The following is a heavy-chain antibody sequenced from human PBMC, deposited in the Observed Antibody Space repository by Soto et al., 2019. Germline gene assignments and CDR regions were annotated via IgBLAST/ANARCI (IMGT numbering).Heavy chain of an antibody. V-gene: IGHV4-31*03. Sequence: SETLSLTCTVSGGSISSGGYYWSWIRQHPGKGLEWIGDIYYSGSTYYNPSLNSRVTISVDTAKNEFSLKLSSVTAADTAVYYCARSGSGWVDYCGQGTLVTVSS. CDR2: IYYSGST. J-gene: IGHJ4*02. D-gene: IGHD6-19*01. CDR1: GGSISSGGYY. CDR3: ARSGSGWVDY.